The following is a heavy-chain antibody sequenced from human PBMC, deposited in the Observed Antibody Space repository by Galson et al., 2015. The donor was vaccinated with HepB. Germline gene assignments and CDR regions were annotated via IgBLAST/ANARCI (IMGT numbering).Heavy chain of an antibody. CDR1: GFTFDDYA. CDR3: AKAVGYCSGGSCSYHYYFDY. CDR2: ISWNSGSI. D-gene: IGHD2-15*01. Sequence: SLRLSCAASGFTFDDYAMHWVRQAPGKGLEWVSGISWNSGSIDYADSVKGRFTISRDNAKNSLYLQMNSLGVEDTALYYCAKAVGYCSGGSCSYHYYFDYWGQGTLVTVSS. V-gene: IGHV3-9*01. J-gene: IGHJ4*02.